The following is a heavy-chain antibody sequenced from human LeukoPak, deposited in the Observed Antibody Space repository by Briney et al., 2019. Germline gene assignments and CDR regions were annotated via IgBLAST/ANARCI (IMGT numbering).Heavy chain of an antibody. Sequence: PSETLSLTCTVSGGSISSGSYYWSWIRQPAGKGLEWIGRIYTSGSTNYNPSLKSRVTISVDTSKNQFSLKLSSVTAADTAVYYCAREALSVGATEYDAFDIWGQGTMVTVSS. D-gene: IGHD1-26*01. CDR2: IYTSGST. J-gene: IGHJ3*02. CDR3: AREALSVGATEYDAFDI. V-gene: IGHV4-61*02. CDR1: GGSISSGSYY.